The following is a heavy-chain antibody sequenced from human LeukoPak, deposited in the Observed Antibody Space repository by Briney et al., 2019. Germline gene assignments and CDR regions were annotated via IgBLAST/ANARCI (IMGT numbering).Heavy chain of an antibody. CDR1: GGSFSGYY. J-gene: IGHJ4*02. Sequence: PSETLSLTCAVYGGSFSGYYWSWIRQPPGKGLEWIGEIDHSGSTNYNPALKSRVTISVDKSKNQFSLKLSSVTAADTAVFYCARRTTVTIPFGYWGQGTLVTVSS. V-gene: IGHV4-34*01. D-gene: IGHD4-11*01. CDR2: IDHSGST. CDR3: ARRTTVTIPFGY.